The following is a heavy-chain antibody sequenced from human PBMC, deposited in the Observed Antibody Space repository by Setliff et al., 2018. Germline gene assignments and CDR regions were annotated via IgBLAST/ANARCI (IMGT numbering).Heavy chain of an antibody. J-gene: IGHJ4*02. CDR2: INSDESRT. D-gene: IGHD6-19*01. CDR1: GFSFSSYW. Sequence: LRLSCAASGFSFSSYWMHWVRQGPGKGLEWVARINSDESRTNYAGSMKGRFTISRDNARNTVYLQMNSLRAEDTAVYYCATKAVAGTGGQGTLVTVSS. V-gene: IGHV3-74*01. CDR3: ATKAVAGT.